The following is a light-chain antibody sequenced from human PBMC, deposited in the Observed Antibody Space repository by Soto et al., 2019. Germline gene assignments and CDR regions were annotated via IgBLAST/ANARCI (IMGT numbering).Light chain of an antibody. J-gene: IGKJ1*01. Sequence: LLTQSPATLSLSPGESATLSCRASQTVSSQLAWYQQKPGQAPRLLIYDASKRATGVPGRFSGSGSGTDFTLTISSLEPDDFGVYYCQQRSSWPTVGQGTRVEIK. CDR2: DAS. CDR3: QQRSSWPT. V-gene: IGKV3-11*01. CDR1: QTVSSQ.